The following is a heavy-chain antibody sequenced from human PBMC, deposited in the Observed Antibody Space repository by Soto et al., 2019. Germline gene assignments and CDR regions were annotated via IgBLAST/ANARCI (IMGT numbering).Heavy chain of an antibody. J-gene: IGHJ5*02. V-gene: IGHV4-31*03. Sequence: QVQLQESGPGLVKPSQTLSLTCTVSGGSISSGGYYWSWIRQHPGKGLEWIGYIYYSGSTYYNPSLKSRVTISVDTSKNQFSLKLSSMTAADTAVYYCASRYCSGGSCYSGNNWFDPWGQGTLVTVSS. CDR2: IYYSGST. CDR1: GGSISSGGYY. D-gene: IGHD2-15*01. CDR3: ASRYCSGGSCYSGNNWFDP.